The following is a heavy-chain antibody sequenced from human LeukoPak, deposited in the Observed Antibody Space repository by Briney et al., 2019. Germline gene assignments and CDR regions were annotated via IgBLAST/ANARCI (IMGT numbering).Heavy chain of an antibody. V-gene: IGHV3-30*04. Sequence: QPGRSLRLSCAASGFTFSSYAMHWVRQAPGKGLEWVAVISYDGSNKYYADSVKGRFTISRDNSKNTLYLQMNSLRAEDTAVYYCACRIAYWGQGTLVTVSS. CDR1: GFTFSSYA. J-gene: IGHJ4*02. D-gene: IGHD6-13*01. CDR3: ACRIAY. CDR2: ISYDGSNK.